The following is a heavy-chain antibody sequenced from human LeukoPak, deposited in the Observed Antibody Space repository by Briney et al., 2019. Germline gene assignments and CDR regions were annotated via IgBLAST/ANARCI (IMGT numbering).Heavy chain of an antibody. V-gene: IGHV3-23*01. CDR3: AKFSRRDYYYGMDV. J-gene: IGHJ6*02. Sequence: GGSLRLSCAASGFTFNNYAMNWVRQAPGKGLEWVSVISGSGGTTYYADSVKGRFTISRDNSKNTLYLQMNSLRAEDTAVYYCAKFSRRDYYYGMDVWGQGTTVTVSS. CDR2: ISGSGGTT. CDR1: GFTFNNYA.